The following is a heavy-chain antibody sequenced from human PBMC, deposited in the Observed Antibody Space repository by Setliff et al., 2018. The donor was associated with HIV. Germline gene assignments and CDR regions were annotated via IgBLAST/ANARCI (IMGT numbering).Heavy chain of an antibody. V-gene: IGHV4-34*03. CDR1: GGSFSGYY. Sequence: PSETLSLTCAVYGGSFSGYYWSWIRQSPGKGLEWIGEMYHSGSTKYNPSLKSRVTISVDTSKNQFSLKLSSVTAADTAVYYCRVGETAVDDLVYFDYWGQGTLVTVSS. CDR2: MYHSGST. CDR3: RVGETAVDDLVYFDY. D-gene: IGHD5-18*01. J-gene: IGHJ4*02.